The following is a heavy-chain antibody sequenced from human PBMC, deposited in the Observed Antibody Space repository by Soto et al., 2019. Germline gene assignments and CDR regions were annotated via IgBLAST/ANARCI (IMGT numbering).Heavy chain of an antibody. CDR3: ARDAVGSRSRPPMDV. Sequence: GASVKVSCKASGYTFTSYGISWVRQAPGQGLEWMGWISAYNGNTNYAQKLQGRVTMTTDTSTSTAYMELRSLRSDDTAVYYCARDAVGSRSRPPMDVWGKGTTVTVAS. CDR2: ISAYNGNT. CDR1: GYTFTSYG. D-gene: IGHD6-13*01. V-gene: IGHV1-18*01. J-gene: IGHJ6*04.